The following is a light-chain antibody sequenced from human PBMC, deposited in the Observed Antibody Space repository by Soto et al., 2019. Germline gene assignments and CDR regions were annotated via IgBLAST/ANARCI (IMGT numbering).Light chain of an antibody. CDR2: AAS. CDR1: QGIRNY. CDR3: QKYSSVPV. V-gene: IGKV1-27*01. Sequence: DLQMTQSPTSLSASVGDRVTITCRASQGIRNYVAWYQQKPGKATKLLSYAASTLQSGVPSRFSGSGSGTDFSLTINSLQPEDVATYSCQKYSSVPVFGPGTKVEIK. J-gene: IGKJ3*01.